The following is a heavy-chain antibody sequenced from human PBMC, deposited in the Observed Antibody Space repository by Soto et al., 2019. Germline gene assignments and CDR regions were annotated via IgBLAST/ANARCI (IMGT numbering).Heavy chain of an antibody. CDR1: GYNFTSYD. Sequence: QVQLVQSGAEVKKPGASVKVSCQSSGYNFTSYDINWVRQATGQGLEWMGWMNPNSGNTGYAQKFQGRVTMTRNTAISKAYMELSSLRSEDTAVYYCARARGTSRGASKRFYFFDYWGQGTLVTVSS. V-gene: IGHV1-8*01. D-gene: IGHD2-2*01. J-gene: IGHJ4*01. CDR3: ARARGTSRGASKRFYFFDY. CDR2: MNPNSGNT.